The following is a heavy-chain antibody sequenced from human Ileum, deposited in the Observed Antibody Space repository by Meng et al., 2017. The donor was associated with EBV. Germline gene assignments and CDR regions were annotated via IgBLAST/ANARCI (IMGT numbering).Heavy chain of an antibody. D-gene: IGHD1-26*01. CDR2: MSYSGST. J-gene: IGHJ4*02. V-gene: IGHV4-61*01. CDR3: AGDPHSGSPH. Sequence: VPPQGPRPGLVTPSATLSLTSTVFGGSVSSALSFWTWIRQPPGKGLEWIGYMSYSGSTNYSPPLESRVTISVDTSKNQFSLKLSSVTAADTAVYYCAGDPHSGSPHWGQGTLVTVSS. CDR1: GGSVSSALSF.